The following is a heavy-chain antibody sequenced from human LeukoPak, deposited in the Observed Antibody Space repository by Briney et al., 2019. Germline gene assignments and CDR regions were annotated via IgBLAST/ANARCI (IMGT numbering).Heavy chain of an antibody. CDR3: ARWALKGYYADV. CDR2: IYLGVST. CDR1: GDSLGTYY. V-gene: IGHV4-4*09. J-gene: IGHJ6*04. D-gene: IGHD2-2*01. Sequence: TSETLSLTCTISGDSLGTYYWTWIRQPPGKGLEWIGYIYLGVSTNYNPSLKSRVTLSVDTSKNQFSLRLTSLTAADTATYYCARWALKGYYADVWGTGTTVIVSS.